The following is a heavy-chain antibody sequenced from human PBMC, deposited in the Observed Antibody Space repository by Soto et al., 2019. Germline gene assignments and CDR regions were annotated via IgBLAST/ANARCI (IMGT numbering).Heavy chain of an antibody. Sequence: GASVKVSFKASGYTFTGYYMHWLRQAPGQGLEWMGWINPNSGGTNYAQKFQGRVTMTRDTSISTAYMELSRLRSDDTAVYYCARRNFDVFWSGYYFFDYWGQGTLVTVSS. J-gene: IGHJ4*02. CDR2: INPNSGGT. CDR1: GYTFTGYY. CDR3: ARRNFDVFWSGYYFFDY. V-gene: IGHV1-2*02. D-gene: IGHD3-3*01.